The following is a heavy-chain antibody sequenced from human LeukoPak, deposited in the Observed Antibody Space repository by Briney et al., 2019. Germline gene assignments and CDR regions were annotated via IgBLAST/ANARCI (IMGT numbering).Heavy chain of an antibody. CDR3: ARDSEYSGYAYDVFDI. CDR2: IYYSEST. CDR1: VGFVSSGSYY. Sequence: SETLSLTCTFSVGFVSSGSYYWSWIRRPPGKGLERIGYIYYSESTNYNPALKSRVTIPVDTSKNQFSLKLSSVTAADTAVYFCARDSEYSGYAYDVFDIWGEGTMVTVS. V-gene: IGHV4-61*01. J-gene: IGHJ3*02. D-gene: IGHD5-12*01.